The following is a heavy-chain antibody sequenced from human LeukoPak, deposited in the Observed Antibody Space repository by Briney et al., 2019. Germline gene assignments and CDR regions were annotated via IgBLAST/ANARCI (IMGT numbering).Heavy chain of an antibody. CDR1: GLTFSSYW. CDR3: ARDRWELNYYYYGMDV. J-gene: IGHJ6*02. D-gene: IGHD1-26*01. V-gene: IGHV3-7*01. Sequence: GESLRLACAAAGLTFSSYWMSWVRQAPGNGLEWVANIKQDGSEEYYVDSVKGRFTISRDNAKNSLYLQMNSLRAEDTAVYYCARDRWELNYYYYGMDVWGQGTTVTVSS. CDR2: IKQDGSEE.